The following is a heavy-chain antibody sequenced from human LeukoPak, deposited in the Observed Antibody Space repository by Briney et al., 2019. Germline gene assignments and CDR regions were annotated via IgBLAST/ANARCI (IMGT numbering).Heavy chain of an antibody. Sequence: PGGSLRLSCAASGFAFSSYWMSWVRQAPGKGLEWVANIKQDGSEKYYVDSVKGRFTISRDNAKNSLYLQMNSLRAEDTAVYYCARDHYGGNVAHFDYWGQGTLVTVSS. CDR2: IKQDGSEK. CDR1: GFAFSSYW. CDR3: ARDHYGGNVAHFDY. V-gene: IGHV3-7*01. J-gene: IGHJ4*02. D-gene: IGHD4-23*01.